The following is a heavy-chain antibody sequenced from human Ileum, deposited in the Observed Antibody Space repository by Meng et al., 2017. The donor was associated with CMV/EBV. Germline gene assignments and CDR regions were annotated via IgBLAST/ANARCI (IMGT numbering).Heavy chain of an antibody. CDR3: ARDRPTYYDFWSGLDYYYYGMDV. CDR2: ISSGSSYI. CDR1: GFTFRSYS. J-gene: IGHJ6*02. Sequence: GGSLRLSCAASGFTFRSYSINGARQAPGKGLEWVSSISSGSSYIYYADSVKGRFTISRDNAKNSLYLQMNSLRAEDTAVYYCARDRPTYYDFWSGLDYYYYGMDVWGQGTTVTVSS. D-gene: IGHD3-3*01. V-gene: IGHV3-21*01.